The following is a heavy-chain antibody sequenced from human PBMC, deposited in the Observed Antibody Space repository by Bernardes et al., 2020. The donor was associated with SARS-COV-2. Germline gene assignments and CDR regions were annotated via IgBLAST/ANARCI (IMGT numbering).Heavy chain of an antibody. CDR2: IYYSGST. Sequence: SETLSLTCTVSGGSISSGGYYWSWIRQHPGKGLEWIGYIYYSGSTYYNPSLKSRVTISVDTSKNQFSLKLSSVTAADTAVYYCARGFTEYCSGGSCYFAFDIWGQGTMVTVSS. CDR1: GGSISSGGYY. D-gene: IGHD2-15*01. V-gene: IGHV4-31*03. J-gene: IGHJ3*02. CDR3: ARGFTEYCSGGSCYFAFDI.